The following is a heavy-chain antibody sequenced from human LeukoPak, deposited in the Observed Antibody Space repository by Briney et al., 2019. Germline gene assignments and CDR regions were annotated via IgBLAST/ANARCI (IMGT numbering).Heavy chain of an antibody. CDR2: IYINGNT. V-gene: IGHV4-4*07. Sequence: SETLSLTCTVSGGSISSSYWSWIRQSAGKGLGWIGRIYINGNTNYNPSLKSRVTMSVDMSKNQFSLNVNSVTAADTAVYYCARGRGYPIFDCWGQGTLVTVSS. CDR1: GGSISSSY. J-gene: IGHJ4*02. D-gene: IGHD3-10*01. CDR3: ARGRGYPIFDC.